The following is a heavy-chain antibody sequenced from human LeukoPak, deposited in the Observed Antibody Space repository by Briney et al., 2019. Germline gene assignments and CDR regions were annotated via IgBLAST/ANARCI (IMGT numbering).Heavy chain of an antibody. V-gene: IGHV3-11*01. CDR3: ARDSQDTAIDY. Sequence: GGSLRLSCAASGFTVSDYYINWIRQAPGKGLEWVSYITSTSGTIYYTDSVKGRFTISRDNAKNSLYLQMNSLRAEDTAVYYCARDSQDTAIDYWGQGTLVTVSS. J-gene: IGHJ4*02. D-gene: IGHD5-18*01. CDR1: GFTVSDYY. CDR2: ITSTSGTI.